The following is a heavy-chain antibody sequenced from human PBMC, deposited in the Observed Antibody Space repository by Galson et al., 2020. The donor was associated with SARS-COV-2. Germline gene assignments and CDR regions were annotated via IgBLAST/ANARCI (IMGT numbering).Heavy chain of an antibody. V-gene: IGHV4-39*01. CDR1: GGSISSSSYY. CDR2: IYYSGST. Sequence: SETLSLTCTVSGGSISSSSYYWGWIRQPPGKGLEWIGSIYYSGSTYYNPSLKIRVTISVDTSKNQFSLKLSPVTAADTAVYYCAGRGRYYDILTGYYYYGMDVWGQGTTVTVSS. D-gene: IGHD3-9*01. J-gene: IGHJ6*02. CDR3: AGRGRYYDILTGYYYYGMDV.